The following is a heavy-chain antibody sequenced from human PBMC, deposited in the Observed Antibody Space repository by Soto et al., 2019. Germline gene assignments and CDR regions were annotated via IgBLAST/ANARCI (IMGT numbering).Heavy chain of an antibody. V-gene: IGHV1-18*01. CDR2: INPNNGNT. D-gene: IGHD3-10*01. J-gene: IGHJ4*02. Sequence: QVQLVQSGAEVKKPGASVKVSCKASGYTFTSYGISWVRQAPGQGLEWMGWINPNNGNTKYAQKLQGRVTMTTDTPTSTAHTERRSLRSEDTAVYYCARAQSMAEVDHWGQGTLVTVPS. CDR1: GYTFTSYG. CDR3: ARAQSMAEVDH.